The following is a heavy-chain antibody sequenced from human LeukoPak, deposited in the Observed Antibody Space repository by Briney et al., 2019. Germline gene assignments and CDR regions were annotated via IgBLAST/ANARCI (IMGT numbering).Heavy chain of an antibody. V-gene: IGHV3-30*03. CDR1: GFTFSSYG. D-gene: IGHD6-13*01. CDR3: ARDPGIAAAGNY. CDR2: ISYDGSNK. Sequence: GGSLRLSCAASGFTFSSYGMHWVRQAPGKGLEWVAVISYDGSNKYYADSVKGRFTISRDNSKNTLYLQMNSLRAEDTAVYYCARDPGIAAAGNYWGQGTLVTVSS. J-gene: IGHJ4*02.